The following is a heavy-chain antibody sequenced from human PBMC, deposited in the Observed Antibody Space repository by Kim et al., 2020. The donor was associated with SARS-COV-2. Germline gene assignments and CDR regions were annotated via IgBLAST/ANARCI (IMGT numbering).Heavy chain of an antibody. CDR3: TRPYQPLLYPEDNY. V-gene: IGHV3-73*01. Sequence: ASVKGRFTISRDDSKSKAYLQMNSLKTEDTAVYYCTRPYQPLLYPEDNYWGQGTLVTVSS. J-gene: IGHJ4*02. D-gene: IGHD2-2*02.